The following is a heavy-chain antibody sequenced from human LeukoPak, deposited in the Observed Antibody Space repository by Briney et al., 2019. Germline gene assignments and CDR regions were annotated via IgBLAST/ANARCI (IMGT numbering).Heavy chain of an antibody. V-gene: IGHV1-69*02. CDR2: IIPILGIA. Sequence: GSSVKVSCKASGGTFSSYTISWVRQAPGQGPEWMGRIIPILGIANYAQKFQGRVTITADKSTSTAYMELSSLRSEDTAVYYCALPYYGSGSLNWFDPWGQGTLVTVSS. CDR3: ALPYYGSGSLNWFDP. J-gene: IGHJ5*02. D-gene: IGHD3-10*01. CDR1: GGTFSSYT.